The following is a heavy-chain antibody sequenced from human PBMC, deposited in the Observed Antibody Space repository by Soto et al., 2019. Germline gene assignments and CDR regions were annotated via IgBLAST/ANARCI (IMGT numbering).Heavy chain of an antibody. CDR1: GFTFSSYA. V-gene: IGHV3-30-3*01. D-gene: IGHD6-6*01. CDR2: ISYDGSNK. CDR3: AREYSSWDSLFDY. Sequence: GGSLRLSCAASGFTFSSYAMHWVHQAPGKGLEWVAVISYDGSNKYYADSVKGRFTISRDNSKNTLYLQMNSLRAEDTAVYYCAREYSSWDSLFDYWGQGTLVTVSS. J-gene: IGHJ4*02.